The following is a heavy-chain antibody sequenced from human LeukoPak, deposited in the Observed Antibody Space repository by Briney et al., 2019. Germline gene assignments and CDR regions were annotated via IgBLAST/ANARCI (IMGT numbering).Heavy chain of an antibody. Sequence: PSETLSLTCDVSGGSITQTNYWTWVRQPPGKGLEWIGEVNLQGSTNYNPSLMGRVAISVDTSENHVSLQLTSVTAADTAVYYCARFAAMVTLDYWGQGTLVTVSS. CDR1: GGSITQTNY. J-gene: IGHJ4*02. CDR3: ARFAAMVTLDY. V-gene: IGHV4-4*02. D-gene: IGHD5-18*01. CDR2: VNLQGST.